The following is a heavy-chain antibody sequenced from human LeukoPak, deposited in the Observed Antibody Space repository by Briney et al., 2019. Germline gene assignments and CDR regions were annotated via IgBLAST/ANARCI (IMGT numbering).Heavy chain of an antibody. D-gene: IGHD3-10*01. V-gene: IGHV4-59*08. Sequence: SETLSLTCTVSGGSISSYYWSWIRQPPGKGLEWIGYIYYSGSTNYNPSLKSRVTISVDTSKNQFSLKLSSVTAADTAVYYCARHIRSFSGSYYEIDYWGQGTLVTVSS. CDR2: IYYSGST. J-gene: IGHJ4*02. CDR1: GGSISSYY. CDR3: ARHIRSFSGSYYEIDY.